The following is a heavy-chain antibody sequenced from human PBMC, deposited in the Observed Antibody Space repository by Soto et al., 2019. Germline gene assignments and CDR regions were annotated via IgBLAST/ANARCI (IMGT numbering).Heavy chain of an antibody. D-gene: IGHD1-26*01. J-gene: IGHJ3*02. CDR3: ARGSGSYNIDI. Sequence: GGSLRLSCAASGFTFSSYGMHWVRQVPGKGLEWVALIWYDGSNKYYADSVKGRFTISRDNSKNTLNLQMNSLRAEDTAVYYCARGSGSYNIDIWGQGTLVTVSS. CDR2: IWYDGSNK. CDR1: GFTFSSYG. V-gene: IGHV3-33*01.